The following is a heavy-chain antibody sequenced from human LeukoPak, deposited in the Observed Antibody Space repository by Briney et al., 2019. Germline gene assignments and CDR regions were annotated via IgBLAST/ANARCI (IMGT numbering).Heavy chain of an antibody. J-gene: IGHJ4*02. CDR2: IAGSNGFT. CDR3: VRSLDY. V-gene: IGHV3-23*01. CDR1: GFPFSSYA. Sequence: GGSLRLSCAASGFPFSSYAMNWVRQAPGKGLEWVSVIAGSNGFTQYADSVKGRFTISRDNSKNTVYLQMNRLRVEDTALYYCVRSLDYWGQGTLVTVSS.